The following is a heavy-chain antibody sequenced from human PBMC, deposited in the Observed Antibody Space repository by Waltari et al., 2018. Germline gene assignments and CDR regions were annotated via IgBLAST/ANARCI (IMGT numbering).Heavy chain of an antibody. CDR1: GFTFSSYA. D-gene: IGHD2-2*01. CDR2: ISYDGSNK. CDR3: ARAWADIVVVPAADY. Sequence: QVQLVESGGGVVQPGRSLRLSCAASGFTFSSYAMHWVRQAPGKGLEWGAVISYDGSNKYYADSVKGRFTISRDNSKNTLYLQMNSLRAEDTAVYYCARAWADIVVVPAADYWGQGTLVTVSS. V-gene: IGHV3-30-3*01. J-gene: IGHJ4*02.